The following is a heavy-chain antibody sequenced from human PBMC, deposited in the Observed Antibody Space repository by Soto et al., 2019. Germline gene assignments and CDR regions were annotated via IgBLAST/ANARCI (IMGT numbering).Heavy chain of an antibody. CDR3: AKVAYYYDSSGYYGDY. Sequence: GGSLRLSCAASGFTFSSYAMSWVRQAPGKGLEWVSAISGSGGSTYYADSVKGRFTISRDNSKNTLYLQMNSLRAEDTAVYYCAKVAYYYDSSGYYGDYWGQGTLVTVS. CDR2: ISGSGGST. D-gene: IGHD3-22*01. CDR1: GFTFSSYA. V-gene: IGHV3-23*01. J-gene: IGHJ4*02.